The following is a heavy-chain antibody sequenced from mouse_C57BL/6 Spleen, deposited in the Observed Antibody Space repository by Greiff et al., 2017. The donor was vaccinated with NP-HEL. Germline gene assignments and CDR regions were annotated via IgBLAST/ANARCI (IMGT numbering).Heavy chain of an antibody. Sequence: EVQLVESEGGLVQPGSSMKLSCTASGFTFSDYYMAWVRQVPEKGLEWVANINYDGSSTYYLDSLKSRFIISRDNAKNILYLQMSSLKSEDTATYYCARENTTYGYAMDYWGQGTSVTVSS. CDR3: ARENTTYGYAMDY. J-gene: IGHJ4*01. V-gene: IGHV5-16*01. D-gene: IGHD1-1*01. CDR2: INYDGSST. CDR1: GFTFSDYY.